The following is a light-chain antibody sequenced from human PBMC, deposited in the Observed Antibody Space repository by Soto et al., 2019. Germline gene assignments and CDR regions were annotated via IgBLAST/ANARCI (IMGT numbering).Light chain of an antibody. Sequence: IEVTQSPSSLAASLGDRVTITCRASQTIGTYVNWYRQKSGAAPELLIYDASTLQSGVPSRFRGGASGTDFTRTISSLQLEDFATYYCQQSYNTPLTFSQGTKVEIK. V-gene: IGKV1-39*01. CDR2: DAS. CDR1: QTIGTY. CDR3: QQSYNTPLT. J-gene: IGKJ1*01.